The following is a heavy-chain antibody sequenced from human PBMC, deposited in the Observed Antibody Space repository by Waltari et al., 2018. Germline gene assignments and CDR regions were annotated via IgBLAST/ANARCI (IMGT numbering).Heavy chain of an antibody. J-gene: IGHJ4*02. Sequence: QVQLVQSGAEVKKPGSSVKVSCKASGGTFSSYAISWVRQAPGQGLEWMGRIIPIFGTANYAQKFQGRVTITADKSTSTAYRELSSLRSEDTAVYYCARESAGYSSSWVGVGDYWGQGTLVTVSS. CDR2: IIPIFGTA. CDR3: ARESAGYSSSWVGVGDY. CDR1: GGTFSSYA. D-gene: IGHD6-13*01. V-gene: IGHV1-69*08.